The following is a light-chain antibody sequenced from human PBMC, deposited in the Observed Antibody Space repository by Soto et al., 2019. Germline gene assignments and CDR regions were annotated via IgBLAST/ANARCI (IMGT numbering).Light chain of an antibody. V-gene: IGKV3D-20*02. CDR1: QSVSSSY. CDR3: QQRSNWPPIT. CDR2: GAS. Sequence: EIVMTQSPATLSLSPGERATLSCRASQSVSSSYLAWYQQKPGQAPRLLIYGASSRATGIPDRFSGSGSGTEFTLTISSLEPEDFAVYYCQQRSNWPPITFGQGTRLEIK. J-gene: IGKJ5*01.